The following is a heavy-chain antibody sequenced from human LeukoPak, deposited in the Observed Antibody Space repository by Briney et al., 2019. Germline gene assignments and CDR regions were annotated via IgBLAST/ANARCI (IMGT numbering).Heavy chain of an antibody. CDR3: ARHKKDDTSSERTLDY. CDR1: GYTFTSYG. V-gene: IGHV1-18*01. J-gene: IGHJ4*02. D-gene: IGHD6-6*01. CDR2: ISAYNGNT. Sequence: GASVKVSCKASGYTFTSYGISWVRQAPGQGLEWMGWISAYNGNTNYAQKLQGRVTMTTDTSTSTAYMELSSLRSEDTAVYYCARHKKDDTSSERTLDYWGQGTLVTVSS.